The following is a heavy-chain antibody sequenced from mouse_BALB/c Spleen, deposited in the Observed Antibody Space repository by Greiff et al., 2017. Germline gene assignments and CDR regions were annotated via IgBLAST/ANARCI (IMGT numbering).Heavy chain of an antibody. V-gene: IGHV5-12-2*01. CDR1: GFTFSSYT. CDR2: ISNGGGST. J-gene: IGHJ4*01. CDR3: ARNYRYEGYAMDY. D-gene: IGHD2-14*01. Sequence: EVKLVESGGGLVQPGGSLKLSCAASGFTFSSYTMSWVRQTPEKRLEWVAYISNGGGSTYYPDTVKGRFTISSDNAKNTLYLQMSSLKSEDTAMYYCARNYRYEGYAMDYWGQGTSVTVSS.